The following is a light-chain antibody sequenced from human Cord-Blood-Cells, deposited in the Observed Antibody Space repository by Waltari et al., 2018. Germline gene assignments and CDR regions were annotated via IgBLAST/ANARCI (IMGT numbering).Light chain of an antibody. Sequence: DIVRTHSPNSLAVSLGERATIKCKSSRSVLYSSNNKTYLAWYQQKPGQPPKLLIYWASTREAGVPDRFSGSGSGTDFTLTISSLQAEDVAVYYCQQYYSTPPWTFGQGTKVEIK. V-gene: IGKV4-1*01. J-gene: IGKJ1*01. CDR2: WAS. CDR3: QQYYSTPPWT. CDR1: RSVLYSSNNKTY.